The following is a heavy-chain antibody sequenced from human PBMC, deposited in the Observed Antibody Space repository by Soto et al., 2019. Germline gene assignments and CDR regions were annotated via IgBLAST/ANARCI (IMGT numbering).Heavy chain of an antibody. CDR1: GFTFDDYA. J-gene: IGHJ4*02. D-gene: IGHD2-15*01. CDR2: ISWNSGSI. CDR3: AKDIDGVGPTYCSGGSCYFDY. V-gene: IGHV3-9*01. Sequence: EVQLVESGGGLVQPGRSLRLSCAASGFTFDDYAMHWVRQAPGKGLEWVSGISWNSGSIGYADSVKGRFTISRDNAKNSLYLQMNSLRAEDTALYYCAKDIDGVGPTYCSGGSCYFDYWGQGTLVTVSS.